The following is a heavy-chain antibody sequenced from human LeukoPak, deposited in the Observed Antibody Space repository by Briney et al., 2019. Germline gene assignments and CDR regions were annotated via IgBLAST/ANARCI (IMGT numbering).Heavy chain of an antibody. D-gene: IGHD3-9*01. J-gene: IGHJ4*02. CDR3: ARLTKGRYFDYIFAF. V-gene: IGHV4-39*01. CDR2: INFIGTT. CDR1: GFSVSDPLSY. Sequence: SETLSLTCTVSGFSVSDPLSYWGWVRQPPGKGLEWIAEINFIGTTSYTSSLNSRVTMSVDTSKNQFSLKMTSLTAADTAVYFCARLTKGRYFDYIFAFWGQGILVTVSS.